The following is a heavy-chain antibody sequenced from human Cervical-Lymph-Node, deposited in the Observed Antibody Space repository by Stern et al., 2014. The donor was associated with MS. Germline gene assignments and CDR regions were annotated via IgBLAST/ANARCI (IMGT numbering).Heavy chain of an antibody. D-gene: IGHD3-10*01. J-gene: IGHJ4*02. V-gene: IGHV3-7*01. Sequence: LVESGGGLVQPGEPLTLSCVASGFPFSVYWMRWVRQAQGQGLEWVANIRDDGSDKYYVDSVKGRFTISRDNAKNSLYLQMNSLRGEDTAVYFCGRFTRGSPSDYWGQGTQVTVSP. CDR3: GRFTRGSPSDY. CDR1: GFPFSVYW. CDR2: IRDDGSDK.